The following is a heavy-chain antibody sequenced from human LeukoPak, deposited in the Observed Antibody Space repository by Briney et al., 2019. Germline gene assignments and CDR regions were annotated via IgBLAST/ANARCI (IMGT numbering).Heavy chain of an antibody. CDR2: ISSSSSYI. CDR1: GFTFSSYD. V-gene: IGHV3-21*01. D-gene: IGHD3-22*01. Sequence: GGSLRLSCAASGFTFSSYDMNWVRQAPGKGLEWVSSISSSSSYIYYADSVKGRFTISRDNAKNSLYLQMNSPRAEDTAVYYCARVKDYYDSSGGYWGQGTLVTVSS. CDR3: ARVKDYYDSSGGY. J-gene: IGHJ4*02.